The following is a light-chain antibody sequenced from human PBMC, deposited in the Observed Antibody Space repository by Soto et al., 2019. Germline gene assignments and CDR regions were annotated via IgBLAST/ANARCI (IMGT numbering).Light chain of an antibody. V-gene: IGLV2-14*01. Sequence: QSALTQPASVSGSPGQSITISCTGTSSDVGGYNFVSWYQQHPGKAPKLMIYDVTNRPPGISNRFSGSKSGNTATLTISGLEAEKEAHYYCKSYTTSTTLVFCGGTKLTLL. J-gene: IGLJ2*01. CDR2: DVT. CDR1: SSDVGGYNF. CDR3: KSYTTSTTLV.